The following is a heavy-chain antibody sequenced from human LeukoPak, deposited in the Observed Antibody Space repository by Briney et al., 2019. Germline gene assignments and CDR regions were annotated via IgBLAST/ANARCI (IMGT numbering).Heavy chain of an antibody. J-gene: IGHJ3*01. Sequence: ASVKVSCKASGYTFTSYYMHWVRQAPGQGLEWMGWINPNSGGTNYAQKFQGRVTMTRDTSISTAYMELSRLRSDDTAVYYCARARSRIAAAGTELGFWDQGTMVTVSS. D-gene: IGHD6-13*01. CDR2: INPNSGGT. CDR3: ARARSRIAAAGTELGF. V-gene: IGHV1-2*02. CDR1: GYTFTSYY.